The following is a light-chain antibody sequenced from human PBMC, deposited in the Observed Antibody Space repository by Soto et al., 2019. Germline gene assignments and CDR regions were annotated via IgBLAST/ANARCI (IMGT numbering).Light chain of an antibody. V-gene: IGLV2-23*03. CDR3: CSYAGGSNV. Sequence: QSVLTQPASVSESPGQSITISCTGTGSDVGSYEFVSWYQQYPGKAPKLMIYEGSKRPSGVSDRFSGSKSGNTASLTISGLQAEDEADYFCCSYAGGSNVFGAGTKVTVL. J-gene: IGLJ1*01. CDR2: EGS. CDR1: GSDVGSYEF.